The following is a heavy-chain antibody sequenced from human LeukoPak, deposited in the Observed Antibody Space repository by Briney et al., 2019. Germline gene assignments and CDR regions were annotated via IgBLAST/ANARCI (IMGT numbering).Heavy chain of an antibody. CDR3: ARSKQWPHWGYMDV. D-gene: IGHD6-19*01. J-gene: IGHJ6*03. CDR1: GYSISSGYY. CDR2: IYYSGST. V-gene: IGHV4-38-2*02. Sequence: SETLSLTCTVSGYSISSGYYWGWIRQPPGKGLEWIGSIYYSGSTYYNPSLKSRVTISVDTSKNQFSLKLSSVTAADTAVYYCARSKQWPHWGYMDVWGKGTTVTVSS.